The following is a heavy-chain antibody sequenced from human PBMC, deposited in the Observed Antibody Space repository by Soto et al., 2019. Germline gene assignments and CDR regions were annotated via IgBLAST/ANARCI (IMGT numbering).Heavy chain of an antibody. J-gene: IGHJ6*02. V-gene: IGHV5-51*01. CDR3: ARHPDPYYGMYV. Sequence: PGESLKISCKGSGYSFTSFWIGWVRQMPGKGLEWMGIIYPGESDTIYSPSFQGQVTISADKSISTAFLQWSSLKASDTAMYYCARHPDPYYGMYVWGQVTTVTVSS. CDR2: IYPGESDT. CDR1: GYSFTSFW.